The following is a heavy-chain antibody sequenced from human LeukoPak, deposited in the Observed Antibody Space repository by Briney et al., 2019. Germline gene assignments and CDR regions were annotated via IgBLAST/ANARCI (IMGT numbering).Heavy chain of an antibody. V-gene: IGHV4-38-2*01. CDR3: ARRGLD. CDR2: IYHSGST. CDR1: GYSISSGYY. D-gene: IGHD3-10*01. J-gene: IGHJ4*02. Sequence: SETLSLTCAVSGYSISSGYYWGWIRQPPGKGLEWIGSIYHSGSTYYNPSLKSRVTISVDTSKNQFSLKLSSVTAADAAVYYCARRGLDWGQGTLVTVSS.